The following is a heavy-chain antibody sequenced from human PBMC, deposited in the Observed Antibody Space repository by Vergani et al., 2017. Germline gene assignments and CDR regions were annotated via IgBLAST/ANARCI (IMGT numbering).Heavy chain of an antibody. Sequence: QVQLVQSGAEVKTPGSSVKVSCKASGGTFSSYAISWLRQAPGQGLEWMGGIIPIFGTANYAQKFQGRVTITADESTSTAYMGLSSLRSEDTAVYYCARRYCSSTSCLNWFDPWGQGTLVTVSS. V-gene: IGHV1-69*01. CDR2: IIPIFGTA. CDR1: GGTFSSYA. J-gene: IGHJ5*02. D-gene: IGHD2-2*01. CDR3: ARRYCSSTSCLNWFDP.